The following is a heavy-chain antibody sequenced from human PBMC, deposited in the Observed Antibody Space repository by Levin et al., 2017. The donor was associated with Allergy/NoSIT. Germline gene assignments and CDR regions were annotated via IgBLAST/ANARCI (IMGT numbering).Heavy chain of an antibody. V-gene: IGHV3-7*04. D-gene: IGHD6-25*01. CDR2: IKQDGSVI. CDR3: ARLTRLGVYYFDY. Sequence: SCAASGFTFSSYWMSWVRQAPGKGLEWVANIKQDGSVIYSVDSVKGRFTISRDNAKYSLYLQMNSLRAEDTAVYYCARLTRLGVYYFDYWGQGTRVTVSS. CDR1: GFTFSSYW. J-gene: IGHJ4*02.